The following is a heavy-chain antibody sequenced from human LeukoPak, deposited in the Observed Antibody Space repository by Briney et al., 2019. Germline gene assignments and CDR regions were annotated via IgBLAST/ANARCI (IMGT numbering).Heavy chain of an antibody. CDR1: GFTFSITA. CDR2: IGLSGFPT. CDR3: AKEGEMTSLTH. J-gene: IGHJ4*02. V-gene: IGHV3-23*01. Sequence: HTGGSLRLSCSASGFTFSITAMHWVRQAPGKGLEWVASIGLSGFPTHYPDSLEGRFTVSRDNSKNTMDLEIDSLRAEDTATYYCAKEGEMTSLTHWGQGTVVTVSS. D-gene: IGHD4-17*01.